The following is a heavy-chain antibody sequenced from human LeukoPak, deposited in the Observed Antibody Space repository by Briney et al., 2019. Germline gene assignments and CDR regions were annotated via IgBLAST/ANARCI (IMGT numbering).Heavy chain of an antibody. Sequence: ASVKVSCKASGYTFTSYYMHWVRQAPGQGLEWMGIINPSGGSTSYAQKFQGRVTMTRDTSTSTVYMELSSLRSEDTAVYYCAGDSPLKRSAYYDSSGYYFYPGRGSRVLFADWGQGTLVTVSS. V-gene: IGHV1-46*01. CDR2: INPSGGST. D-gene: IGHD3-22*01. J-gene: IGHJ4*02. CDR3: AGDSPLKRSAYYDSSGYYFYPGRGSRVLFAD. CDR1: GYTFTSYY.